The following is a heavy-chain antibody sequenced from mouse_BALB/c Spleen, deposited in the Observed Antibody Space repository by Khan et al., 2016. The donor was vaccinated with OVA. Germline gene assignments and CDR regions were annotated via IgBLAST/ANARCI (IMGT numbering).Heavy chain of an antibody. V-gene: IGHV5-15*02. CDR3: ARYWAMDY. CDR1: GFTFSDYG. CDR2: ISSLAYSI. D-gene: IGHD4-1*01. Sequence: EVQLVESGGGLVQPGGSRKLSCAASGFTFSDYGMAWVRQAPGKGPEWVAFISSLAYSIYYADTVSGRFIISRKYAKNTLYLEMSSLKSEDTAMYYCARYWAMDYWGQGTSVTVSS. J-gene: IGHJ4*01.